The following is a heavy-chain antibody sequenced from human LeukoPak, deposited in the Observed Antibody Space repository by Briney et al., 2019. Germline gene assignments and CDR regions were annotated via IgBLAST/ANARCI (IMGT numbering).Heavy chain of an antibody. J-gene: IGHJ4*02. D-gene: IGHD3-10*01. CDR1: GYTFTGYY. CDR2: INPNSGGT. V-gene: IGHV1-2*02. CDR3: ARVLSRITMVRGVIGY. Sequence: ASVKVSCKASGYTFTGYYMHWVRQAPGQGLEWMGWINPNSGGTNYAQKFQGRVTMTRDTSISTAYMELSRLISDDTAVYYCARVLSRITMVRGVIGYWGQGTLVTVSS.